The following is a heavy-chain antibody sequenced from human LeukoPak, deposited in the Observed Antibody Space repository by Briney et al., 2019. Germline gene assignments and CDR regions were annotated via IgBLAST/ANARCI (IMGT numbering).Heavy chain of an antibody. J-gene: IGHJ4*02. CDR2: ISSSGSTI. CDR3: AREGGYSYEFDY. Sequence: GGSLRLSCSASGFTFSSFAMFWVRQAPGKGLEWVSYISSSGSTIYYADSVKGRFTISRDNAKNSLYLQMNSLRAEDTAVYYCAREGGYSYEFDYWGQGTLVTVSS. V-gene: IGHV3-48*03. CDR1: GFTFSSFA. D-gene: IGHD5-18*01.